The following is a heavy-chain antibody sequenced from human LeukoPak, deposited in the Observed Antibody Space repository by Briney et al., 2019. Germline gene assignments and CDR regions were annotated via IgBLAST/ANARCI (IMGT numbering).Heavy chain of an antibody. CDR1: GFTFSSYA. J-gene: IGHJ4*02. CDR3: ARDHDYGDYEFDY. Sequence: GGSLRLSCAASGFTFSSYAMHWVRQAPGKGLEWVAVISYDGSNKYYADSVKGRFTISRDNAKNSLYLQMNSLRAEDTAVYYCARDHDYGDYEFDYWGQGTLVTVSS. V-gene: IGHV3-30-3*01. D-gene: IGHD4-17*01. CDR2: ISYDGSNK.